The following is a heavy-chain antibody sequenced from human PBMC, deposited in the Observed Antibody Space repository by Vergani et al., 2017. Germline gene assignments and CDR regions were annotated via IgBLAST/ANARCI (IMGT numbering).Heavy chain of an antibody. J-gene: IGHJ4*02. D-gene: IGHD3-16*01. CDR3: ATGADYRDIVFDY. V-gene: IGHV1-2*02. CDR2: INPNTGGT. Sequence: QVQLVQSGAEVKKPGASVTVSCKASGYTFTGYYMHWVRQAPGQGLDWMGWINPNTGGTNYAPKFQGRVTMTRDTSISTAYMELSRLRSDDTAVYYCATGADYRDIVFDYWGQGTLVTVSS. CDR1: GYTFTGYY.